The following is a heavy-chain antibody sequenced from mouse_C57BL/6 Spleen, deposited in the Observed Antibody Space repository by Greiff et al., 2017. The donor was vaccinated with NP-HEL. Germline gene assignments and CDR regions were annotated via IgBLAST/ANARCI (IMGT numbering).Heavy chain of an antibody. Sequence: QVQLQQPGAELVMPGASVKLSCKASGYTFTSYWMHWVKQRPGQGLEWIGEIDPSDSYTNYNQKFKGKSTLTVDKSSSTAYMQLSSLTSEDSAVYYCARLHYDYAMDYWGQGTSVTVSS. J-gene: IGHJ4*01. CDR1: GYTFTSYW. V-gene: IGHV1-69*01. CDR2: IDPSDSYT. D-gene: IGHD1-1*01. CDR3: ARLHYDYAMDY.